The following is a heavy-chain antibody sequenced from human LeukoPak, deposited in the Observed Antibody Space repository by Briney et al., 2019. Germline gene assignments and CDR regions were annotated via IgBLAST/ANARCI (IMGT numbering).Heavy chain of an antibody. J-gene: IGHJ3*02. Sequence: GGSLRLSCAASGFTFSSYGMHWVRQAPGKGLEWVAVRWFDGSNNYYADSVKGRFTISRDNSKNTLSLQVNSLRAEDTAVYYCAKVMGERFGNGAFDIWGQGTMVTVSS. V-gene: IGHV3-33*06. CDR3: AKVMGERFGNGAFDI. D-gene: IGHD2-8*01. CDR2: RWFDGSNN. CDR1: GFTFSSYG.